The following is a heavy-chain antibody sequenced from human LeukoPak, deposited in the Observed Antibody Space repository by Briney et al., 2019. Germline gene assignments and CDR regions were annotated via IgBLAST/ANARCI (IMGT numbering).Heavy chain of an antibody. CDR1: GFTFSSYA. CDR2: ISGSGGST. V-gene: IGHV3-23*01. CDR3: AKVLAVAGTDDY. Sequence: GGSLRLSCAASGFTFSSYAMSWVRQAPGKGLEWVSAISGSGGSTYYADSVKGRFTISRDNSKNTQYLQMSSLRAEDTAVYYCAKVLAVAGTDDYWGQGTLVTVSS. J-gene: IGHJ4*02. D-gene: IGHD6-19*01.